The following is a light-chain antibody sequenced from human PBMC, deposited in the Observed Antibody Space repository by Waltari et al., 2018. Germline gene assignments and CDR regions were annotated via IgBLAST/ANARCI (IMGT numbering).Light chain of an antibody. J-gene: IGLJ3*02. V-gene: IGLV3-21*04. CDR1: NIESKS. CDR3: QVWDDTTNSGV. Sequence: YVVTQPPSVSVAQGKTATLTCGGENIESKSVTWYQQKPGQAPILVIFYDSDRPSGTPERFSGANSGNTATLTISWVEAGEGADYHCQVWDDTTNSGVFGGGTRLTVL. CDR2: YDS.